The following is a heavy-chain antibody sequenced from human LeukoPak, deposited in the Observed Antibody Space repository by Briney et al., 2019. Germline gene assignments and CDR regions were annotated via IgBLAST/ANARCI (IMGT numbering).Heavy chain of an antibody. CDR1: GFTFNKYA. V-gene: IGHV3-23*01. Sequence: PGGSLRLSCAASGFTFNKYAMSWVHQAPGKGLEWVSAIIGSGESTYYADSVKGRFTISRDNSKNTLYLQMSSLRAEDTAVDYCAKTAQDCSDGPCYPGYFYYMDVWGKGTTVTVSS. CDR3: AKTAQDCSDGPCYPGYFYYMDV. CDR2: IIGSGEST. J-gene: IGHJ6*03. D-gene: IGHD2-15*01.